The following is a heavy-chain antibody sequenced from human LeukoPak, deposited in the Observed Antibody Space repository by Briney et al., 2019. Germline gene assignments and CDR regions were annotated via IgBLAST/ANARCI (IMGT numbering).Heavy chain of an antibody. CDR3: AVLVPPLGGGG. V-gene: IGHV4-34*01. J-gene: IGHJ6*02. D-gene: IGHD2-8*02. CDR2: INHRGGT. Sequence: SPTPSLTRAVYGASVTGYYSSWFRHHPGKGLEWMGEINHRGGTNYHPSLKSRVTISLDTSTNQFSRKLSSVTAAHTLVYYRAVLVPPLGGGGWGQGTTVTVSS. CDR1: GASVTGYY.